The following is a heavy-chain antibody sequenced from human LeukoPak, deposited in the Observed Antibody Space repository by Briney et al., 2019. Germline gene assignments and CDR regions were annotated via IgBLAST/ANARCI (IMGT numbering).Heavy chain of an antibody. CDR1: GGSISSSSYS. CDR2: IYYSGST. Sequence: SETLSLTCTVSGGSISSSSYSWGWIRQPPGTGLEWIGSIYYSGSTYYNPSLKSRVTISVDTSKNQFSLKLSSVTAADTAVYYCARRRFGRYCSGGSCFGYEIDYWGQGTLVTVSS. V-gene: IGHV4-39*01. D-gene: IGHD2-15*01. CDR3: ARRRFGRYCSGGSCFGYEIDY. J-gene: IGHJ4*02.